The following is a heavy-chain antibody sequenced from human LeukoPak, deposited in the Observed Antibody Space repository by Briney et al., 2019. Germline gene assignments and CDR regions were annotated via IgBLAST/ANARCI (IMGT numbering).Heavy chain of an antibody. J-gene: IGHJ6*03. CDR3: ARHIKRGYSHYYYYMDV. CDR1: GYTFTSYA. V-gene: IGHV1-46*01. D-gene: IGHD2-21*01. Sequence: ASVKVSCKASGYTFTSYAMNWVRQAPGQGLEWMGIINPSAGSTNYAQRFQGRVTMTRDMSTSTVYMELSGLRSEDTAVYYCARHIKRGYSHYYYYMDVWGKGTTVTISS. CDR2: INPSAGST.